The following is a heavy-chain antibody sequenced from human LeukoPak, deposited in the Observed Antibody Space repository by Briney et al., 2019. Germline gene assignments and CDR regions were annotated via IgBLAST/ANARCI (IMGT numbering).Heavy chain of an antibody. CDR1: GFTFSSYW. Sequence: GGSLRLSCAASGFTFSSYWMSWVRQAPGKGLEWVANIKQDGSEKYYVDSVKGRFTISRDNAKNSLYLQMNSLRAEDTAVYYCARKPPSTKGPEENWEVRLGNLFHPWGQGTLVTVSS. CDR2: IKQDGSEK. D-gene: IGHD2-2*01. J-gene: IGHJ5*02. CDR3: ARKPPSTKGPEENWEVRLGNLFHP. V-gene: IGHV3-7*01.